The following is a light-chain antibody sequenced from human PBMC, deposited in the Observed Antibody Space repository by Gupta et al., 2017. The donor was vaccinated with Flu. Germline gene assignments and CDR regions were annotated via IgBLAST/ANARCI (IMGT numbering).Light chain of an antibody. CDR3: QQSYSAPRT. Sequence: DIQMTQSPSSLSAYVCDTVTITCRASQSVGSYLNWYQQRPGEVPNLLLYSTSTRQRGVPARFVGGGSGTVFTLTVSSLLPEDSATYFCQQSYSAPRTFGQGTKV. V-gene: IGKV1-39*01. CDR1: QSVGSY. J-gene: IGKJ1*01. CDR2: STS.